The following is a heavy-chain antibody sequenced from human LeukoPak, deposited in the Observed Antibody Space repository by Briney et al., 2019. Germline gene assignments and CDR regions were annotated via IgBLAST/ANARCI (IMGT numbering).Heavy chain of an antibody. Sequence: SETLSLTCTVSGGSISSHYWSWIRQPPGKGLEWIGFMYYSGRTKYNPSLQSRVTISVDTSENNFSLKLTSVTAADTAVYYCARLLDNDSSGDPDTFDMWGQGTVATVSS. CDR3: ARLLDNDSSGDPDTFDM. D-gene: IGHD3-22*01. J-gene: IGHJ3*02. CDR2: MYYSGRT. CDR1: GGSISSHY. V-gene: IGHV4-59*11.